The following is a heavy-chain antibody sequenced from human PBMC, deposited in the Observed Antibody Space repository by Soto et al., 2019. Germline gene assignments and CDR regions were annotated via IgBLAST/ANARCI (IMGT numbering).Heavy chain of an antibody. Sequence: SETLSLTCTVSGGSISSSTYYWGWMRQPPGKGLEWIASFFIGGNTYYNPSLKSRVTISVDTSRNQFSLKLSSVTAADTAVYYCARHEGWWFKNWFDPWGQGTLVTVSS. D-gene: IGHD2-15*01. J-gene: IGHJ5*02. CDR1: GGSISSSTYY. CDR3: ARHEGWWFKNWFDP. CDR2: FFIGGNT. V-gene: IGHV4-39*01.